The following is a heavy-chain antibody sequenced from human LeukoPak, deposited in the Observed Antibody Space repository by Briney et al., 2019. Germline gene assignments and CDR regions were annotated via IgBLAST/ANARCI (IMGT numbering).Heavy chain of an antibody. J-gene: IGHJ4*02. CDR3: ARQSQSGSSY. V-gene: IGHV4-34*01. CDR2: INHSGST. Sequence: SETLSLTCAVYGGSFSGYYWSWIRQPPGKGLEWIGEINHSGSTNYNPSLKSRVTISVDTSKNQFSLNLTSVTAADTAVYYCARQSQSGSSYWGQGIRVTVSS. D-gene: IGHD1-26*01. CDR1: GGSFSGYY.